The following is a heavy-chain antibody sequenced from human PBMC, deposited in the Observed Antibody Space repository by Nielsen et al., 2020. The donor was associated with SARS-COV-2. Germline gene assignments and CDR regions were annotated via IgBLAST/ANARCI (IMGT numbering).Heavy chain of an antibody. V-gene: IGHV1-2*02. CDR1: GYTFTDYY. Sequence: ASVKVSCKASGYTFTDYYMHWVRQAPGQGLEWMGWINPNSGGTNYAQNFQGRVTMTRDTSISTAYMELSRLRSDDTAVYYCARDRWQQPYDYWGQGTLVTVSS. D-gene: IGHD6-13*01. CDR2: INPNSGGT. J-gene: IGHJ4*02. CDR3: ARDRWQQPYDY.